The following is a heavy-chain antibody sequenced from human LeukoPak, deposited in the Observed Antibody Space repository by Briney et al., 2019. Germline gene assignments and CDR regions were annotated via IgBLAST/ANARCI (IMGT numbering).Heavy chain of an antibody. V-gene: IGHV3-7*01. CDR2: IKQDGSER. D-gene: IGHD4-17*01. Sequence: PGGSLRLSCAASGFTFSGFSMSWVRQSPTKGLEWVANIKQDGSERYYVDSVKGRFTISRDNSKNTLYLQMNSLRAEDTAVYYCARVYGDYAEDYWGQGTLVTVSS. CDR3: ARVYGDYAEDY. CDR1: GFTFSGFS. J-gene: IGHJ4*02.